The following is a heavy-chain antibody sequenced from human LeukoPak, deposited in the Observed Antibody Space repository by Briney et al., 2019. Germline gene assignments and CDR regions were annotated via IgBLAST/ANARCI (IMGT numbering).Heavy chain of an antibody. V-gene: IGHV4-34*01. CDR2: INHSGST. CDR1: GGTFSGYY. CDR3: ARGALAVAVDY. J-gene: IGHJ4*02. D-gene: IGHD6-19*01. Sequence: SETLSLTCAVYGGTFSGYYWSWIRQPLGKGLEWIGDINHSGSTNYNPSLKSRVTISVDTSKNQFSLKLSAVTAADTAVYYCARGALAVAVDYWGQGTLVTVSS.